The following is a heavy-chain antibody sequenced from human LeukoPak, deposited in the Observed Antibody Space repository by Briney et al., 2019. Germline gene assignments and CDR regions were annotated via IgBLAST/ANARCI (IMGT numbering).Heavy chain of an antibody. CDR1: GFTFGDHA. CDR3: ARGPIQLWIHNAMDV. J-gene: IGHJ6*02. CDR2: IRSKAYRGTT. Sequence: GGSLRLSCTGSGFTFGDHAMSWVRQAPGKGLEWVGFIRSKAYRGTTEYAASVKGRFTISRDDSASIAYLQMNSLRTEDTAVYYCARGPIQLWIHNAMDVGGQGTTVTVSS. V-gene: IGHV3-49*04. D-gene: IGHD5-18*01.